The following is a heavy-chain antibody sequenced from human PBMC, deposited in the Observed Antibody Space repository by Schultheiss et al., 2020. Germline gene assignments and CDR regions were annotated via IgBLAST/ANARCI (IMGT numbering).Heavy chain of an antibody. D-gene: IGHD4-17*01. CDR1: GGSISSYY. V-gene: IGHV4-59*12. CDR3: ARVQIPDYGDYVSWFDP. J-gene: IGHJ5*02. Sequence: SETLSLTCTVSGGSISSYYWSWIRQPPGKGLEWIGYIYYSGSTYYNPSLKSRVTISVDTSKNQFSLKLSSVTAADTAVYYCARVQIPDYGDYVSWFDPWGQGTLVTVSA. CDR2: IYYSGST.